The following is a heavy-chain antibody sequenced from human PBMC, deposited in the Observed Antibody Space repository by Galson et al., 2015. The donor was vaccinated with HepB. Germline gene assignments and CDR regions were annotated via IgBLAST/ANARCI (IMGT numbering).Heavy chain of an antibody. V-gene: IGHV2-70*04. J-gene: IGHJ4*02. CDR2: IDWDDDK. D-gene: IGHD2-21*02. CDR3: ARSYCGGDCDMRYYFDY. CDR1: GFSLSTSGMR. Sequence: ALVKPTQTLTLTCTFSGFSLSTSGMRVSWIRQPPGKALEWLARIDWDDDKFYSTSLKTRLTISKDTSKNQVVLTMTNMDPVDTATYYCARSYCGGDCDMRYYFDYWGQGTLVTVSS.